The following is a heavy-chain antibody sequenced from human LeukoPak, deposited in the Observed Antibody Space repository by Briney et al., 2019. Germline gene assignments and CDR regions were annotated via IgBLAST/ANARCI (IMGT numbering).Heavy chain of an antibody. CDR3: AGVSVSFNMPFDY. J-gene: IGHJ4*02. D-gene: IGHD2-2*01. CDR1: RFTVSSNY. Sequence: PGGSLRLSCAASRFTVSSNYMSWVRQAPGKGLEWVSVIYASGGTYYADSVKGRFTISRDNSKEALYLQMNSLRAEDTAVYYCAGVSVSFNMPFDYWGQGTLVTVSS. V-gene: IGHV3-66*01. CDR2: IYASGGT.